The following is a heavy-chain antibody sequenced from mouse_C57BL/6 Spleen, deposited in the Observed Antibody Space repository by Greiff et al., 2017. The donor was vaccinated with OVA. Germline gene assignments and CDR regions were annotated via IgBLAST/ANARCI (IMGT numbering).Heavy chain of an antibody. D-gene: IGHD4-1*01. CDR2: INPGSGGT. J-gene: IGHJ3*01. Sequence: VKLQESGAELVRPGTSVKVSCKASGYAFTNYLIEWVKQRPGQGLEWIGVINPGSGGTNYNEKFKGKATLTADKSSSTAYMQLSSLTSEDAAVYFCARWGLGRGFAYWGQGTLVTVSA. V-gene: IGHV1-54*01. CDR3: ARWGLGRGFAY. CDR1: GYAFTNYL.